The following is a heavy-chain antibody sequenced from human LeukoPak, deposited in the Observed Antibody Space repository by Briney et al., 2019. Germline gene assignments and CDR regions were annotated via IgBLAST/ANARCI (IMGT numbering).Heavy chain of an antibody. Sequence: GGSLRLSCAASGITVRSSYTSWVRQAPGKGLEWVSVIYSGGSTYYADSVKGRFTISRDNSKNTLYLQMNRLRAEDTAVYYCAREGLAEGGAFDIWGQGTVATVSS. CDR3: AREGLAEGGAFDI. CDR2: IYSGGST. V-gene: IGHV3-66*01. J-gene: IGHJ3*02. D-gene: IGHD1-26*01. CDR1: GITVRSSY.